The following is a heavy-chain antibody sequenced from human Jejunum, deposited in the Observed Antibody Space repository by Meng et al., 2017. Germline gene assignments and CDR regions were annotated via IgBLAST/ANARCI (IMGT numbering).Heavy chain of an antibody. CDR1: GFSFSSYE. Sequence: SLKISCAASGFSFSSYEMNWVRQAPGKGPEWISYISGSGRTIYYADSVKGRFAISRDNAKNSLFLQMDSLRAEDTAVYYCARGGNVENYFYYYGMDVWGQGTTVTVSS. V-gene: IGHV3-48*03. J-gene: IGHJ6*02. D-gene: IGHD4-23*01. CDR2: ISGSGRTI. CDR3: ARGGNVENYFYYYGMDV.